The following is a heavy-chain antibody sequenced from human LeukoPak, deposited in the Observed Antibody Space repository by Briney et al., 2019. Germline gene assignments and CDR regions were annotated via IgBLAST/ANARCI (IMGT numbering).Heavy chain of an antibody. D-gene: IGHD2-2*01. CDR1: GGSFSGYY. J-gene: IGHJ6*03. CDR3: ARGRPPRGIVVVPAAKYYMDV. CDR2: INHSGST. V-gene: IGHV4-34*01. Sequence: SETLSLTCAVYGGSFSGYYWSWIRQPPGKGLEWIGEINHSGSTNYNPSLQSRVTISVDTSKNQYSLKLSSVTAADTAVYYCARGRPPRGIVVVPAAKYYMDVWGKGTTVTVSS.